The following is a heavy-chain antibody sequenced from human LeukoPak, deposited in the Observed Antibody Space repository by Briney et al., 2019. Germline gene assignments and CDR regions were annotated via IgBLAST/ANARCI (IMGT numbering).Heavy chain of an antibody. D-gene: IGHD4-17*01. J-gene: IGHJ3*02. Sequence: KSSETLSLTCAVYGGSFSGYYWSWIRQPPEKGLEWIGEINHSGSTNYNPSLKSRVTISVDTSKNQFPLKLSSVTAADTAVYYCAIYGVDAFDIWGQGTMVTVSS. CDR2: INHSGST. CDR3: AIYGVDAFDI. V-gene: IGHV4-34*01. CDR1: GGSFSGYY.